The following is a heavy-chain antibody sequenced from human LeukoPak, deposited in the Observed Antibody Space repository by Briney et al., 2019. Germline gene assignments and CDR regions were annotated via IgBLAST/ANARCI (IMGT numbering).Heavy chain of an antibody. V-gene: IGHV3-21*01. D-gene: IGHD1-26*01. Sequence: GGSLRLFCAASGFTFSSYSMNWVRQAPGKGLEWVAAIRSDSSYIYYADSVKGRFTISRDNAKNSLYLQMNSLRAEDTAVYYCATDLGPYSRSYYWTNWFDPWGQGTLVTVSS. CDR1: GFTFSSYS. CDR3: ATDLGPYSRSYYWTNWFDP. J-gene: IGHJ5*02. CDR2: IRSDSSYI.